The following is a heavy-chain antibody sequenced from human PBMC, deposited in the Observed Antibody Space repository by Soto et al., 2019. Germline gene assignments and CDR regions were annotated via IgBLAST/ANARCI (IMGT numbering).Heavy chain of an antibody. CDR2: ISSSGSTI. V-gene: IGHV3-48*03. D-gene: IGHD5-12*01. Sequence: PGGSLRLSCAASGFTFSSYEMNWVRQAPGKGLEWVSYISSSGSTIYYADSVKGRFTISRDNAKNSLYLQMNSLRAEDTAVYYCARTPSGYDWDYYYYGMDVWGQGTTVTVSS. CDR3: ARTPSGYDWDYYYYGMDV. J-gene: IGHJ6*02. CDR1: GFTFSSYE.